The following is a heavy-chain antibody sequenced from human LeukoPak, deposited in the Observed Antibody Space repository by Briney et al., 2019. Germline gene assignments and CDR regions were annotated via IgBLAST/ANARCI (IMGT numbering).Heavy chain of an antibody. V-gene: IGHV1-2*02. Sequence: ASVKVSCKASGYTFTGYYMHWVRQAPGQGLEWMGWINPNSGGTNYAQKFQGRVTMARDTSISTAYMELSRLRSDDTAVYYCARDFDIAARPRTWWFDPWGQEPWSPSPQ. J-gene: IGHJ5*02. CDR3: ARDFDIAARPRTWWFDP. CDR1: GYTFTGYY. D-gene: IGHD6-6*01. CDR2: INPNSGGT.